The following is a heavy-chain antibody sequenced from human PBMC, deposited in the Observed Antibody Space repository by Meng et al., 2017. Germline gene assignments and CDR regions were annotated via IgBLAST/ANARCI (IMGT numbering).Heavy chain of an antibody. V-gene: IGHV3-30*04. CDR3: ARGDYGEYG. D-gene: IGHD4-17*01. J-gene: IGHJ4*02. Sequence: GGFLRPSCAASGFTFSSYAMHWVRQAPGKGLGWVAVISYDGSNKYYADSVKGRFTITRDNSKNTLYLQMNSLRDEDTAVYYCARGDYGEYGWGQGTLVTVSS. CDR2: ISYDGSNK. CDR1: GFTFSSYA.